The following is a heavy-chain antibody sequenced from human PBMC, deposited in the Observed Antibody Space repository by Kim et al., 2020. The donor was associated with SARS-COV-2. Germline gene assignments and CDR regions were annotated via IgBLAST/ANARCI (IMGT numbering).Heavy chain of an antibody. CDR2: SGST. Sequence: SGSTNYNPSLQSRVTISVDTSKNQFSLKLSSVTAADTAVYYCARSGASGYWGQGTLVTVSS. CDR3: ARSGASGY. J-gene: IGHJ4*02. V-gene: IGHV4-34*01. D-gene: IGHD3-3*01.